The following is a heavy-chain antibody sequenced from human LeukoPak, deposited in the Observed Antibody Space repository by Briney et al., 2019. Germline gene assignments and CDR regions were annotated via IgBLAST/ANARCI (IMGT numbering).Heavy chain of an antibody. CDR3: ARDTLALKETTLDY. CDR1: GFKFSSYA. Sequence: GGSLRLSCAASGFKFSSYAMHWVRQAPGKGLEGVAVISHDEINKYYADSVKGRFTISRDNSKNTLYLQMNSLRAEDTALYYCARDTLALKETTLDYWGQGTLVTVSS. CDR2: ISHDEINK. V-gene: IGHV3-30-3*01. D-gene: IGHD3-3*02. J-gene: IGHJ4*02.